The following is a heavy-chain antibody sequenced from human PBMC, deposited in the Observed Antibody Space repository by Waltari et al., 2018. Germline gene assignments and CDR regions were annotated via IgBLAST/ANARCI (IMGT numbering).Heavy chain of an antibody. Sequence: QVQLVQSGAEVKKPGASVKVSCKASGYTFTGYYMPWVRQAPGKGLEWMGRINPNSGGTNYAQKFQGRVTMTRDTSISTAYMELSRLRSDDTAVYYCARGEYCSGGSCYSYWGQGTLVTVSS. V-gene: IGHV1-2*06. D-gene: IGHD2-15*01. CDR1: GYTFTGYY. CDR3: ARGEYCSGGSCYSY. J-gene: IGHJ4*02. CDR2: INPNSGGT.